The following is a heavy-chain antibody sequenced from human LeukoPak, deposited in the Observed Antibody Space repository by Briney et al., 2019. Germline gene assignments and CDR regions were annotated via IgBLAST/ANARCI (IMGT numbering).Heavy chain of an antibody. V-gene: IGHV3-9*01. Sequence: GRSLRLSCAASGFTFDDSAMHWVRQVPGKGLEWVSGISWNSGIIDYADSVKGRFTISRDNAKNSLYPQMNNLRPDDTAFYYCAKAPPYYSDSSGYFQHWGQGTLVTVSS. D-gene: IGHD3-22*01. J-gene: IGHJ1*01. CDR3: AKAPPYYSDSSGYFQH. CDR2: ISWNSGII. CDR1: GFTFDDSA.